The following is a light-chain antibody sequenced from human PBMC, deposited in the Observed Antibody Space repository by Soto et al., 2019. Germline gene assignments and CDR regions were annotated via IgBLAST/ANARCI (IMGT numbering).Light chain of an antibody. CDR2: KVS. J-gene: IGKJ3*01. CDR3: MQGTHWPVT. Sequence: DVVMTQSPLYLSVTLGQPASISCRSSQSLVYSDGTTFVNWFQQRPGHSPRRLISKVSTRDSGGPDRFSGRGSGTDFTLEISRVEAEDVGVDYGMQGTHWPVTFGPGTKVEIK. CDR1: QSLVYSDGTTF. V-gene: IGKV2-30*01.